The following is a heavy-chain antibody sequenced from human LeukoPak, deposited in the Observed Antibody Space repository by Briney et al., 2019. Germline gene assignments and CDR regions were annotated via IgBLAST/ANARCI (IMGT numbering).Heavy chain of an antibody. Sequence: GGSLRLSCAASGFTFITFAMHWVRQAPGKGLEWVAVISYDGSNKYYADSVKGRFTISRDNSKNTLYLQMNSLRAEDTAVYYCARVLYSTSWSDYWGQGTLVTVSS. J-gene: IGHJ4*02. CDR3: ARVLYSTSWSDY. V-gene: IGHV3-30-3*01. CDR1: GFTFITFA. CDR2: ISYDGSNK. D-gene: IGHD6-13*01.